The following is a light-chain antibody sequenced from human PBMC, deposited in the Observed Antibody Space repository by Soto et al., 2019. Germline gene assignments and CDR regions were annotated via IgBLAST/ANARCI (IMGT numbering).Light chain of an antibody. CDR1: QSVSNNY. CDR2: GAS. CDR3: QQYGSSPIT. Sequence: EIALTKSPCTLSLSPGERATLSCSASQSVSNNYLAWYQQKPGQAPRLLIYGASNRATGIPDRFSGSRSGTDFTLTISRLEPEDFAVYYCQQYGSSPITFGQGTRLEIK. J-gene: IGKJ5*01. V-gene: IGKV3-20*01.